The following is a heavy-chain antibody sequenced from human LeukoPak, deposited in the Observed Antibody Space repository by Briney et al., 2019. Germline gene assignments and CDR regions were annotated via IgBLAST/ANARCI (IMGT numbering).Heavy chain of an antibody. J-gene: IGHJ4*02. Sequence: ASVKVSCKASGYTFTSYGISWVRQAPGQGLEWMGWISAYNGNTNYAQKLQGRVTMTTDTSTSTAYMELRSLRSEDTAVYYCALVGDSSSSFKEVDAENWGQGTLVTVSS. CDR2: ISAYNGNT. D-gene: IGHD6-13*01. CDR1: GYTFTSYG. V-gene: IGHV1-18*01. CDR3: ALVGDSSSSFKEVDAEN.